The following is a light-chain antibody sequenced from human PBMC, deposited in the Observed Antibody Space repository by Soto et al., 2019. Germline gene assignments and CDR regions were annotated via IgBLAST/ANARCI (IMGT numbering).Light chain of an antibody. CDR1: QSVNNN. CDR3: QQYDDWPALT. J-gene: IGKJ4*01. V-gene: IGKV3-15*01. CDR2: GAS. Sequence: EMVMTQSPATLSVSPGERATLSCRASQSVNNNLAWYQQKPGQAPRLLIYGASTRATGIPARFSGSGSGTEFNLTISSLQSEDFAVYYCQQYDDWPALTFGGGTRVEIK.